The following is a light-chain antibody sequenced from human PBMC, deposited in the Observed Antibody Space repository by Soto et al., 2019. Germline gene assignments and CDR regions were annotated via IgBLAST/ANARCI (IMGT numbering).Light chain of an antibody. CDR2: DAS. Sequence: DIQMTQSPSTLSASVGDRVTITCRASQSISSWLAWYQQKPGKAPKVLIYDASTLKSGVPSRFSGSGSGTEFTLTISSLQPDDFATYYCQQYNSYSRTWTFGQGTKVDIK. CDR3: QQYNSYSRTWT. CDR1: QSISSW. J-gene: IGKJ1*01. V-gene: IGKV1-5*01.